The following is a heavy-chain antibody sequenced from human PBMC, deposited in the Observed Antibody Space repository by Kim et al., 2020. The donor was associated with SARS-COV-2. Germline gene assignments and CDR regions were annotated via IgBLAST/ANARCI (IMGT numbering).Heavy chain of an antibody. V-gene: IGHV1-2*02. D-gene: IGHD1-26*01. J-gene: IGHJ4*02. CDR3: ARVGRKWELLSPTLGY. CDR1: GYTFTGYY. CDR2: INPNSGGT. Sequence: ASVKVSCKASGYTFTGYYMHWVRQAPGQGLEWMGWINPNSGGTNYAQKFQGRVTMTRDMSISTAYMELSRLRSDDTAVYYCARVGRKWELLSPTLGYWGQGTLVTVSS.